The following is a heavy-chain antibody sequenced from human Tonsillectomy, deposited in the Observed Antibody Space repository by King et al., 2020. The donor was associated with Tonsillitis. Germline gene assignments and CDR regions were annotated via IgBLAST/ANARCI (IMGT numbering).Heavy chain of an antibody. V-gene: IGHV3-9*01. Sequence: VQLVESGGGLVQAGRSLSLSCAASGFTFDDYAMHWVRQAPGKGLEWVSGSSWSSGSIGYADSVKGRFTISRDNAKNSLFLQMNSLRAEDTALYYCARGPLNGYYLGYFDFWGPGTLVTVSS. D-gene: IGHD1-26*01. CDR2: SSWSSGSI. J-gene: IGHJ4*02. CDR3: ARGPLNGYYLGYFDF. CDR1: GFTFDDYA.